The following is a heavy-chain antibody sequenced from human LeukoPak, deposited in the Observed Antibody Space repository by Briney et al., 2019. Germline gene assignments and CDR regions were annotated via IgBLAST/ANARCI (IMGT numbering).Heavy chain of an antibody. CDR2: MNEDGSEK. Sequence: GGSLRLSCAASGFGFSNYWMSWVRQAPGKGLEWVANMNEDGSEKNYVDSVKGRFTISRDNSKNTLYLQMNSLRAEDTAVYYCAIYYSRSGSKWGQGTLVTVSS. J-gene: IGHJ4*02. V-gene: IGHV3-7*01. D-gene: IGHD3-10*01. CDR3: AIYYSRSGSK. CDR1: GFGFSNYW.